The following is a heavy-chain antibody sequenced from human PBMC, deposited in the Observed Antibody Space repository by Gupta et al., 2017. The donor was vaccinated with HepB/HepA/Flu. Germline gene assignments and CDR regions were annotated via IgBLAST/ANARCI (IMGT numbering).Heavy chain of an antibody. J-gene: IGHJ4*02. CDR3: ARWYNWNDAIGRYFDY. Sequence: QLQLQESGPGLVKPSETLSLTCTVSGGSISSSSYYWGWIRQPPGKGLEWIGSIYYSGSTYYNPSLKSRVTISVDTSKNQFSLKLSYVTAADTAVYYCARWYNWNDAIGRYFDYWGQGTLVTVSS. CDR2: IYYSGST. CDR1: GGSISSSSYY. D-gene: IGHD1-20*01. V-gene: IGHV4-39*01.